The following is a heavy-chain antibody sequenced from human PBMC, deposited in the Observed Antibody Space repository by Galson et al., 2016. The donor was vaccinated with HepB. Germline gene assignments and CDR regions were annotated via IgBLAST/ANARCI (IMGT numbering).Heavy chain of an antibody. CDR2: ISAYSGDS. Sequence: SVKVSCKASGFTFSRYGISWVRQAPGQGLEWMGWISAYSGDSHYAKNVQGRLTTTTDISTTIAYMEPRSLTSDATAVYYCARGVFGVAATTVLDAWGQGTMVTVSS. V-gene: IGHV1-18*04. J-gene: IGHJ3*01. CDR1: GFTFSRYG. CDR3: ARGVFGVAATTVLDA. D-gene: IGHD1-26*01.